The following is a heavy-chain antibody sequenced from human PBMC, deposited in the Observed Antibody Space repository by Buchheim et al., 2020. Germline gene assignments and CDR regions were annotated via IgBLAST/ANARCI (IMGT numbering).Heavy chain of an antibody. Sequence: VQLVESGGGVVQPGRSLRLSCAASGFTFSSYGMHWVRQAPGKGLEWVSSISSTFSSIYYADSVKGRFTISRDNAKNSLYLQMNSLRAEDTAVYYCARDYMITHHYYGMDVWGQGTT. J-gene: IGHJ6*02. CDR2: ISSTFSSI. D-gene: IGHD3-16*01. CDR1: GFTFSSYG. V-gene: IGHV3-21*01. CDR3: ARDYMITHHYYGMDV.